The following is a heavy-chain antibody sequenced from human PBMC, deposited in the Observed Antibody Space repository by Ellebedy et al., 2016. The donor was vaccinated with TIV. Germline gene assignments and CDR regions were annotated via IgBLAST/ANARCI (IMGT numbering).Heavy chain of an antibody. D-gene: IGHD6-19*01. V-gene: IGHV3-13*01. CDR1: GFTFSRHD. J-gene: IGHJ4*02. CDR2: IGTAGDT. CDR3: VRDPAPHTSGWYYFDY. Sequence: GGSLRLXXAASGFTFSRHDMHWVRQATGKGLEWVSAIGTAGDTYYPGSVKGRFTISRDNAKNSLYLQMTSLRDEDTAVYYCVRDPAPHTSGWYYFDYWGQGTLVTVSS.